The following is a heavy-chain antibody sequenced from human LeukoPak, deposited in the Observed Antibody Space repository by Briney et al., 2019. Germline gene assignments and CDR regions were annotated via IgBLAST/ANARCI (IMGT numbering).Heavy chain of an antibody. V-gene: IGHV3-9*01. J-gene: IGHJ5*02. CDR2: ISWNSGSI. CDR1: GFTFDDYA. Sequence: GGSLRLSCAASGFTFDDYAMHWVRQAPGKGLEWVSGISWNSGSIGYADSVKGRFTISRDNAKNSLYLQMNSLRAEDTALYYCAKGFSPENPVDPWGQGTLVTVSS. D-gene: IGHD1-14*01. CDR3: AKGFSPENPVDP.